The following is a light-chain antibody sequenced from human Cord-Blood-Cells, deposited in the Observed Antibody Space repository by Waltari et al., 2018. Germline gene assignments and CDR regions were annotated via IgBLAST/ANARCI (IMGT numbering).Light chain of an antibody. CDR3: QQYYSTPPT. CDR1: QSVLYSSNNKNY. Sequence: DIVMTQSPDSLAVSLGDWASINCKSSQSVLYSSNNKNYLAWYQQKPGQPPKLLIYWASTRESGVPDRFSGSGSGTDFTLTISSLQAEDVAVYYCQQYYSTPPTFGQGTKVEIK. J-gene: IGKJ1*01. CDR2: WAS. V-gene: IGKV4-1*01.